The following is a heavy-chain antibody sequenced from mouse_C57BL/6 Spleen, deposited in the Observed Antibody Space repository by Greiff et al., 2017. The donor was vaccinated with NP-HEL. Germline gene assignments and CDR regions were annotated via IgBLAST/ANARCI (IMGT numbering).Heavy chain of an antibody. D-gene: IGHD2-4*01. V-gene: IGHV1-55*01. CDR1: GYTFTSYW. J-gene: IGHJ1*03. CDR3: ARNDYDDWYFDV. Sequence: QVHVKQSGAELVKPGASVKMSCKASGYTFTSYWITWVKQRPGQGLEWIGDIYPGSGSTNYNEKFKSKATLTVDTSSSTAYMQLSSLTSEDSAVYYCARNDYDDWYFDVWGTGTTVTVSS. CDR2: IYPGSGST.